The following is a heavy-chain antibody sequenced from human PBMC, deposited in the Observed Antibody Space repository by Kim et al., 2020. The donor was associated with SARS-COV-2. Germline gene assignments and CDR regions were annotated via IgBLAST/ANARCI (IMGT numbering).Heavy chain of an antibody. CDR2: INPNSGGT. CDR1: GYTFTGYY. Sequence: ASVKVSCKASGYTFTGYYMHWVRQAPGQGLEWMGWINPNSGGTNYAQKFQGRVTMTRDTSISTAYMELSRLRSDDTAVYYCARDDGLWFGEFPIDYWGQGTLVTVSS. CDR3: ARDDGLWFGEFPIDY. J-gene: IGHJ4*02. D-gene: IGHD3-10*01. V-gene: IGHV1-2*02.